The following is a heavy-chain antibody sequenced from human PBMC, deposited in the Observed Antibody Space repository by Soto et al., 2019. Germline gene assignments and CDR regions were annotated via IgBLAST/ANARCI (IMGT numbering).Heavy chain of an antibody. J-gene: IGHJ4*02. CDR1: GYTFTSDA. V-gene: IGHV1-3*01. CDR3: ARAFIAVAGREYYFDY. D-gene: IGHD6-19*01. Sequence: ASVKVSCKASGYTFTSDAMHWVRQAPGQRLEWMGWINAGNGNTKYSQKFQGRVTITRDTSASTAYMELSSLRSEDTAVYYCARAFIAVAGREYYFDYWGQGTLVTVSS. CDR2: INAGNGNT.